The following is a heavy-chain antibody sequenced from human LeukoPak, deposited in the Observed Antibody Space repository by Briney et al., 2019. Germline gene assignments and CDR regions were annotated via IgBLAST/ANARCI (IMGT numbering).Heavy chain of an antibody. J-gene: IGHJ4*02. CDR1: GFTFSSYSMN. CDR2: IFYSGST. D-gene: IGHD3/OR15-3a*01. Sequence: PGGSLRLSCAASGFTFSSYSMNWVRQPPGKGLEWIGNIFYSGSTYYSPTLRSRVTISLDTSRNQFSLKLNSVTAADTAVYYCARQTGSGLFILPGGQGTLVTVSS. V-gene: IGHV4-59*04. CDR3: ARQTGSGLFILP.